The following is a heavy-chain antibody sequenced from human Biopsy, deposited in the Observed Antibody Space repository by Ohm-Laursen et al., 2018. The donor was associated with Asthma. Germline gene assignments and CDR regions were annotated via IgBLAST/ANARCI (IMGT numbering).Heavy chain of an antibody. V-gene: IGHV1-3*01. D-gene: IGHD3-9*01. CDR1: GYNFISFA. J-gene: IGHJ3*01. Sequence: ASVKVSCQASGYNFISFAIHWVRQAPGQRLEWMGWVNAGNGDTKYSQKFQGRVTITRDTSASTAYMELRSLRSEDTATYYCARTYYDFLTGQVKDVFGVWGQGTMVTVSS. CDR3: ARTYYDFLTGQVKDVFGV. CDR2: VNAGNGDT.